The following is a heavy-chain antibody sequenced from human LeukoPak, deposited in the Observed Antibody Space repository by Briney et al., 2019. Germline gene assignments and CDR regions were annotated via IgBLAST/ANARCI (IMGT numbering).Heavy chain of an antibody. CDR1: GFTFSGSA. J-gene: IGHJ4*02. Sequence: GGSLRLSCAASGFTFSGSAMHWVRQASGKGLEWVCRIRSKANSYATAYAASVKGRFTISRDDSKNTAYLQMNSLKTEDTAVYYCTRRVDSSGYYGIDYWGQGTLVTVSS. CDR3: TRRVDSSGYYGIDY. D-gene: IGHD3-22*01. V-gene: IGHV3-73*01. CDR2: IRSKANSYAT.